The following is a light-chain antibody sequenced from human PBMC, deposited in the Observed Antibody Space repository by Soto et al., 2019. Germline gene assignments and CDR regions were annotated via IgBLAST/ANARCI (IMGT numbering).Light chain of an antibody. CDR2: GAF. Sequence: EVVLTQSPGTLSLSPGERVTLSCRASQSVSSSFLAWYQQKPGQAPRLLIYGAFSRATGIPDRFSGSGSGTDFTLTISRLEPEDFAVYHCQQSGTFGGGTKVDIK. J-gene: IGKJ4*01. V-gene: IGKV3-20*01. CDR1: QSVSSSF. CDR3: QQSGT.